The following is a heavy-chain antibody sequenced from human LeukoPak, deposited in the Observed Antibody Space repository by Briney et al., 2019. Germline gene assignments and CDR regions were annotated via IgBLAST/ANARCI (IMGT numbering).Heavy chain of an antibody. CDR2: ISAYNGNT. CDR1: GYTFTSYG. V-gene: IGHV1-18*01. Sequence: EASVKVSCKASGYTFTSYGISWVRQAPGQGLEWMGWISAYNGNTNYAQKLQGRVTMTTDTSTSTAYMELRSLRFDDTAVYYCAREDSSWSSLGYYYYYMDVWGKGTTVTISS. D-gene: IGHD6-13*01. J-gene: IGHJ6*03. CDR3: AREDSSWSSLGYYYYYMDV.